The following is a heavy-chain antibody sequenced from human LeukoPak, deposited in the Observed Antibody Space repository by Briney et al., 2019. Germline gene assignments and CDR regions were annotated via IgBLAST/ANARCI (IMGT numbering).Heavy chain of an antibody. J-gene: IGHJ1*01. CDR3: AGVGYCSGGSCYSEYFQH. Sequence: GGSLRLSCAASGFTFSSYAMSWVRQAPGKGLEWVSAISGSGGSTYYADSVTGRFTISRDNSKNTLYLLMNSLRAEDPAVYYCAGVGYCSGGSCYSEYFQHWSQGTLVTVSS. V-gene: IGHV3-23*01. D-gene: IGHD2-15*01. CDR2: ISGSGGST. CDR1: GFTFSSYA.